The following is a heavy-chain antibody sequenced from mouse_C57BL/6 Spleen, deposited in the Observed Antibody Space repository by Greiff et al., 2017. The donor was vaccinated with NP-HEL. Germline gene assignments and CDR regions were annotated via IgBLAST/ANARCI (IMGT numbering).Heavy chain of an antibody. CDR3: ARSLYYYGSSPVDY. Sequence: VQLKESVAELVRPGASVKLSCTASGFNIKNTYMHWVKQRPEQGLEWIGRIDPANGNTTYAPKFQGKATITADTSSNTAYLQLSSLTSEDTAIYYCARSLYYYGSSPVDYWGQGTTLTVSS. CDR1: GFNIKNTY. CDR2: IDPANGNT. V-gene: IGHV14-3*01. J-gene: IGHJ2*01. D-gene: IGHD1-1*01.